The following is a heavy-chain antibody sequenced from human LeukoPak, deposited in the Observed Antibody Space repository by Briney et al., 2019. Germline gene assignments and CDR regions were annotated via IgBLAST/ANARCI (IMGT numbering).Heavy chain of an antibody. V-gene: IGHV3-53*01. CDR1: GFTVSSNY. D-gene: IGHD2-21*02. CDR3: ARAPLGDIDY. Sequence: PGGSLRLSRAASGFTVSSNYMSWVRQAPGKGLEWVSVIYSGGSTYYADSMKGRFTISRDNSKNTLYLQMNSLRAEDTAVYYCARAPLGDIDYWGQGTLVTVSS. J-gene: IGHJ4*02. CDR2: IYSGGST.